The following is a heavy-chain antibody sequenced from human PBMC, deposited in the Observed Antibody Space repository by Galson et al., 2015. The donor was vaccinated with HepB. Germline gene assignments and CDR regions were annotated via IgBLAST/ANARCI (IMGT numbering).Heavy chain of an antibody. D-gene: IGHD6-13*01. CDR1: GFTFSIHA. J-gene: IGHJ4*02. CDR3: AKAAPPEYSSSWSEFDY. Sequence: SLRLSCAASGFTFSIHAMSWVRQAPGKGLEWVSAISGSGGSTYYADSVKGRFTISRDNSKNTLYLQMNSLRAEDTAVYYCAKAAPPEYSSSWSEFDYWGQGTLVTVSS. CDR2: ISGSGGST. V-gene: IGHV3-23*01.